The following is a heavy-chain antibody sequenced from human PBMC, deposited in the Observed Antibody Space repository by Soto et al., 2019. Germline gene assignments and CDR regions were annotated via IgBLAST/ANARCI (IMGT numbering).Heavy chain of an antibody. D-gene: IGHD2-2*01. V-gene: IGHV4-34*01. CDR1: GGSFSGYS. CDR2: INHSGNT. Sequence: SETLSLTCAVYGGSFSGYSWSWIRQPPGKGLEWIGEINHSGNTNYNPSLKSRVTISVDRSMNQFSLRLSSATAADTAVYHCARGLGYCSSASCLSIQWGRGTLVTVST. CDR3: ARGLGYCSSASCLSIQ. J-gene: IGHJ4*02.